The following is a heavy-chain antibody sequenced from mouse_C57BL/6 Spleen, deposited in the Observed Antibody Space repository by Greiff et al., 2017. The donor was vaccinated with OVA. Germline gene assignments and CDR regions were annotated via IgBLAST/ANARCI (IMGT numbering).Heavy chain of an antibody. CDR3: AREENYDYGAWFAY. Sequence: QVQLQQSGAELVRPGTSVKVSCKASGYAFTNYLIEWVKQRPGKGLEWIGVLNPGSGGTNYNEKFKGKATLTADQSSSTAYSQLSSLTSEDSAVYCCAREENYDYGAWFAYWGQGTLVTVSA. V-gene: IGHV1-54*01. D-gene: IGHD2-4*01. CDR2: LNPGSGGT. CDR1: GYAFTNYL. J-gene: IGHJ3*01.